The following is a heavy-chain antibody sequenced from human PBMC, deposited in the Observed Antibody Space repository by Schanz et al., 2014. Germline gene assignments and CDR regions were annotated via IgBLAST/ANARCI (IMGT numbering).Heavy chain of an antibody. V-gene: IGHV3-30*03. CDR1: GFSFSIFA. CDR2: ISYDGSTK. D-gene: IGHD2-8*01. J-gene: IGHJ5*02. Sequence: VQLLESGGGLAQPGGSLRLSCAASGFSFSIFAMTWVRQAPGKGLEWVAVISYDGSTKYYADSVKGRFTISRDNSKNTLYLQINSLRAEDTAVYYCASGGYCTNGVCNGGRNWFDPWGQGTLVTVSS. CDR3: ASGGYCTNGVCNGGRNWFDP.